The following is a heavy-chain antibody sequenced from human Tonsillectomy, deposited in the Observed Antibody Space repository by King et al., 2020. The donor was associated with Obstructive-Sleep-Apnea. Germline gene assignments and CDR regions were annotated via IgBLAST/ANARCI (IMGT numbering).Heavy chain of an antibody. J-gene: IGHJ4*02. CDR1: GYRFTSYW. V-gene: IGHV5-51*01. D-gene: IGHD6-6*01. Sequence: QLVQSGAEVKKPGESLKISCKGSGYRFTSYWIGWVRQMPGKGLEWMGLIYPGDSDTRYSPSFQGQVTISADKSISTAYLQWSSLKASDTAMYYCARHWGIAARPSSFDYWGQGTLVTVSS. CDR3: ARHWGIAARPSSFDY. CDR2: IYPGDSDT.